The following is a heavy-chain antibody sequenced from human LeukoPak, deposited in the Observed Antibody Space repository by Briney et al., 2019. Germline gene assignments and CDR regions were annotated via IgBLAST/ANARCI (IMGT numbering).Heavy chain of an antibody. J-gene: IGHJ4*02. CDR1: GFTFDDYA. Sequence: GGSLRLSCAVSGFTFDDYAMHWVRQAPGKGLEWVSGISWNSGSIGYADSVKGRFTISRDNAKNSLYLQMNSLRAEDTALYYCAKDFEYYGSGGVFDYWGQGTLVTVSS. CDR2: ISWNSGSI. V-gene: IGHV3-9*01. CDR3: AKDFEYYGSGGVFDY. D-gene: IGHD3-10*01.